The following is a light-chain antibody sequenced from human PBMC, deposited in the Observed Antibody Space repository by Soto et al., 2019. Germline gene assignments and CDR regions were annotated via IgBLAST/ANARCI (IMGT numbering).Light chain of an antibody. CDR1: QSISSW. V-gene: IGKV1-5*01. CDR2: DAS. Sequence: DIQMTQSPSTLSASVGDRVTITCRASQSISSWLAWYQQKPGKATELLIYDASSLESGVPSRFSGSGSGTEFTLTISSLQPDDFATYYCQQYNSYSWTFGQGTKVEIK. J-gene: IGKJ1*01. CDR3: QQYNSYSWT.